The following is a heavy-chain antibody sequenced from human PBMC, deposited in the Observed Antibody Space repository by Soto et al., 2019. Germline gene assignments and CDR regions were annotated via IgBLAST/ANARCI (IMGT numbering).Heavy chain of an antibody. D-gene: IGHD4-17*01. CDR2: INPSGGST. Sequence: ASVKVSCKASGYTFTNYGITWVRQAPGQGLEWMGIINPSGGSTSYAQKFQGRVTMTRDTSTSTVYMELSSLRSEDTAVYYCARTLDYGGYVLLFDYWGQGTLVTVSS. CDR1: GYTFTNYG. J-gene: IGHJ4*02. CDR3: ARTLDYGGYVLLFDY. V-gene: IGHV1-46*01.